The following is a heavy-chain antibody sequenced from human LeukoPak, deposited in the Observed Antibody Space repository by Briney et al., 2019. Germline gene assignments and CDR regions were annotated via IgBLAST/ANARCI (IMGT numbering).Heavy chain of an antibody. CDR3: ARGPITTRSHFDY. CDR1: GGTFSSYA. CDR2: IIPIFATA. V-gene: IGHV1-69*13. Sequence: SVKVSCKASGGTFSSYAISWVRQAPGQGLEWMGGIIPIFATANYAQKFQGRDTITADESTSTAYMELSSLRSEDTAVYYCARGPITTRSHFDYWGQGTLVTVSS. J-gene: IGHJ4*02. D-gene: IGHD3-22*01.